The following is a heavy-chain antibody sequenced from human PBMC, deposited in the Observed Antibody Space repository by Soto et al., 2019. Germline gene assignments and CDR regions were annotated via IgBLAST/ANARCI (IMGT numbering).Heavy chain of an antibody. CDR3: ARQEGYSSIWYLFDY. D-gene: IGHD6-13*01. CDR2: IYYSGST. V-gene: IGHV4-30-4*01. CDR1: CGSISSGDYY. Sequence: SETLSVTCTVSCGSISSGDYYWSWIRQPPGKGLEWIGYIYYSGSTYYNPSLKSRVTISVDTSKNQFSLKLSSVTAADTAVYYCARQEGYSSIWYLFDYWGQGTLVTVS. J-gene: IGHJ4*02.